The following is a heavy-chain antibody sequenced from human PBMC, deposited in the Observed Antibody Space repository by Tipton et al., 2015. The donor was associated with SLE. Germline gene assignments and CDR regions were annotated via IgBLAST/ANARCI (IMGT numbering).Heavy chain of an antibody. CDR2: ISWNSGSI. J-gene: IGHJ4*02. Sequence: SLRLSCATSGFTFDDYAMHWVQQAPGKGLEWVSGISWNSGSIGYADSVKGRFTISRDNAKNSLYLQMNSLRAEDTALYYCAKDMEGAAAGFDYWGQGTLVTVSS. V-gene: IGHV3-9*01. CDR3: AKDMEGAAAGFDY. D-gene: IGHD6-13*01. CDR1: GFTFDDYA.